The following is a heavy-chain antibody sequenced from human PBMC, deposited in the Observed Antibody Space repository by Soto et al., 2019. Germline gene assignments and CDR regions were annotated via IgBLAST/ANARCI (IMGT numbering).Heavy chain of an antibody. D-gene: IGHD3-10*01. V-gene: IGHV1-69*01. Sequence: QVQLVQSGAEVKKPGSSVKVSCKASGGTFSSYAISWVRQAPGQGLEWMGGIIPIFGTANYAQKFQGRVTITADESKSTAYMELSSLRSEDTAVYYCARDRPTMVRGVYYYYYGMDVWGQGTTVTVSS. CDR1: GGTFSSYA. J-gene: IGHJ6*02. CDR3: ARDRPTMVRGVYYYYYGMDV. CDR2: IIPIFGTA.